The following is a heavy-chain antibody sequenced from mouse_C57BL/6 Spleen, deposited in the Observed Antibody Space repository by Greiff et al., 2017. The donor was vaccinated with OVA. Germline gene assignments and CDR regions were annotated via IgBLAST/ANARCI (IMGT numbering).Heavy chain of an antibody. CDR1: GFTFSDYY. CDR2: ISNGGGST. Sequence: EVKLMESGGGLVQPGGSLKLSCAASGFTFSDYYMYWVRQTPEKRLEWVAYISNGGGSTYYPDTVKGRFTISRDNAKNTLYLQMSRLKSEDTAMYYCARQRGYDDYETWCAYWGQGTLVTVSA. V-gene: IGHV5-12*01. D-gene: IGHD2-4*01. CDR3: ARQRGYDDYETWCAY. J-gene: IGHJ3*01.